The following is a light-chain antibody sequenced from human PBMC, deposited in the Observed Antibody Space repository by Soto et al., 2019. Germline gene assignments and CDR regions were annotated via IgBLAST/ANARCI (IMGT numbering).Light chain of an antibody. CDR2: SAS. CDR3: QQSYSTPLT. Sequence: DIQMTQSPSSLSASVGDRVTITCRASQRISSYLNWYQQKPGKAPKLLIYSASSLQSGGPSRFSGSGSGTDFTLTISSLQPEDFATYYCQQSYSTPLTFGGGTKVEIK. J-gene: IGKJ4*01. V-gene: IGKV1-39*01. CDR1: QRISSY.